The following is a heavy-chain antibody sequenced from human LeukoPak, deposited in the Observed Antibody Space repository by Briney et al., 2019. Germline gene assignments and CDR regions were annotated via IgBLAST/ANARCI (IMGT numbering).Heavy chain of an antibody. Sequence: SQTLSLTCTVSAGSVNSDDYYWSWIRQPAGKGLEWIGRIYSPGTNYNYNPSLKSRVTISIDTSKNQFSLKLTSVTAGDTAVYYCARGIGTSYESSRDAFDIWGQGTMVTVSS. CDR1: AGSVNSDDYY. D-gene: IGHD3-22*01. CDR3: ARGIGTSYESSRDAFDI. CDR2: IYSPGTN. J-gene: IGHJ3*02. V-gene: IGHV4-61*02.